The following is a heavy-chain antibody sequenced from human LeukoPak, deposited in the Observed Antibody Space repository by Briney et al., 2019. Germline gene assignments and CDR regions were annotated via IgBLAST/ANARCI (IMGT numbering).Heavy chain of an antibody. J-gene: IGHJ4*02. CDR1: GFTFSTYT. Sequence: KPGGSLRLSCAASGFTFSTYTMNWVRQAPGKGLEWVSSFSSSSGYIYYADSVKGRFTISRDNAENSLYLQMNSLRAEDTAVYYCTRGGTVTTGIDYWGQGTLVTVSS. V-gene: IGHV3-21*01. CDR3: TRGGTVTTGIDY. D-gene: IGHD4-17*01. CDR2: FSSSSGYI.